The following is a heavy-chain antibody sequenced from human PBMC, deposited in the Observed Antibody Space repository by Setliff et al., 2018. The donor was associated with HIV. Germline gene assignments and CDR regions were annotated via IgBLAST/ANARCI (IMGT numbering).Heavy chain of an antibody. J-gene: IGHJ4*02. V-gene: IGHV3-15*05. CDR1: GFTFSNAW. CDR2: IKSKTDGGTT. D-gene: IGHD6-13*01. Sequence: GGSLRLSCAASGFTFSNAWMSWVRQAPGKGLEWIGRIKSKTDGGTTDYAAPVKGRFTISRDDSKNTLYLQMNSLRAEDTALYYCAKDISSSWPYYFDDWGQGTLVTVS. CDR3: AKDISSSWPYYFDD.